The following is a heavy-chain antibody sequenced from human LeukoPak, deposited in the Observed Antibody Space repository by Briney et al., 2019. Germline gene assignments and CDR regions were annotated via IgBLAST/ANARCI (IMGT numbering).Heavy chain of an antibody. D-gene: IGHD3-10*01. J-gene: IGHJ6*03. Sequence: SETLSLTCAVYGGSFSDYYWSWIRQPPGKGLEWIGEINHSGSTNYNPSLKSRVIISADTSKNQFSLKLSSVTAADTAVFYCARRATTSRFTLVRNNPVRFYYYYMDVWGKGTTVTISS. V-gene: IGHV4-34*01. CDR3: ARRATTSRFTLVRNNPVRFYYYYMDV. CDR1: GGSFSDYY. CDR2: INHSGST.